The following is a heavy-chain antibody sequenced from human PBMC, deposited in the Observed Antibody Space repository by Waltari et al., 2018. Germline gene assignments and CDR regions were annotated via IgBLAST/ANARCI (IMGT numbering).Heavy chain of an antibody. D-gene: IGHD1-26*01. Sequence: QVQLQESGPGLVKPSETLSLTCTVSGGSISSYYWSWIRQPPGKGMEWIGYIYYSGSTNYNPSLKSLVTISVDTSKNQFSLKLSSVTAADTAVYYCATSEILPAAFDIWGQGTMVTVSS. CDR3: ATSEILPAAFDI. V-gene: IGHV4-59*01. CDR1: GGSISSYY. J-gene: IGHJ3*02. CDR2: IYYSGST.